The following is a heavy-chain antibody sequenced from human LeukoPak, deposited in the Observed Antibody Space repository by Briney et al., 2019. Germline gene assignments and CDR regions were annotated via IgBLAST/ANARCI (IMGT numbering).Heavy chain of an antibody. J-gene: IGHJ5*02. CDR1: GYTFSRYG. Sequence: ASVKDSCKASGYTFSRYGISWVRPDPGEGLEWMGWIRAYNGNAKNAQTLQGRVTMTTDTSTSTAYMELRSLRSDDTAVYYCARTVDSYNWRENSFDPWGQGTLVTVSS. CDR3: ARTVDSYNWRENSFDP. V-gene: IGHV1-18*01. CDR2: IRAYNGNA. D-gene: IGHD1-20*01.